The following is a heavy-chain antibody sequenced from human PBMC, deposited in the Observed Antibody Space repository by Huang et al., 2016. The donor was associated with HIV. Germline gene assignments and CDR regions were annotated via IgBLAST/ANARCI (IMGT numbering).Heavy chain of an antibody. CDR2: IYYSGST. D-gene: IGHD3-10*01. J-gene: IGHJ4*02. V-gene: IGHV4-39*01. CDR3: ARLPGSITMIRGVITDPY. Sequence: QLQLQESGPGLVKPSETLSLTCTVSGDSIRSDNYYWGWIRQPPGKGLEWIGRIYYSGSTYYNPSLKSRVTITVDTSKNQFSLKMRSVTAADTAVYYCARLPGSITMIRGVITDPYWGQGTLVTVSS. CDR1: GDSIRSDNYY.